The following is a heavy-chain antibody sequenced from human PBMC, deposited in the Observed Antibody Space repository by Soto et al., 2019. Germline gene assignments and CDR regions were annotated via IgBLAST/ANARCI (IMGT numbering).Heavy chain of an antibody. Sequence: QVRLVQSGAEVKKPGSSVKVSCKASGGTFSSYAISWVRQAPGQGLEWMGGIIPIFGTANYAQKFQGRVTITADESTSTAYMELIRLRSEDTAVYYCARSPRGVVVVAATHRSNWFDPWGQGTLVTVSS. J-gene: IGHJ5*02. V-gene: IGHV1-69*01. CDR1: GGTFSSYA. D-gene: IGHD2-15*01. CDR2: IIPIFGTA. CDR3: ARSPRGVVVVAATHRSNWFDP.